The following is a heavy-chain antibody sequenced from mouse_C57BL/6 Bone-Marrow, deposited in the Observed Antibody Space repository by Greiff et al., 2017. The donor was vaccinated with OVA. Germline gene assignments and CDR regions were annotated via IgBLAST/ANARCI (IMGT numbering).Heavy chain of an antibody. CDR3: ARHDNIYGSY. D-gene: IGHD1-1*01. CDR1: GYTFTEYT. CDR2: FYPGSGSI. Sequence: VQLQQSGAELVKPGASVKLSCKASGYTFTEYTIHWVKQRSGQGLEWIGRFYPGSGSIKYNEKFKGKATLTADKSSSTGYMELSRLTAEDSAVYFCARHDNIYGSYWGQGTLFPVSA. V-gene: IGHV1-62-2*01. J-gene: IGHJ3*01.